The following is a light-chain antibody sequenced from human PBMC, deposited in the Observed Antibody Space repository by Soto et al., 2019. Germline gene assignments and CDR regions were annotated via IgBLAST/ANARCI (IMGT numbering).Light chain of an antibody. CDR2: AAS. CDR1: QGISNY. Sequence: DIQMTQSPCSLSASVGDRVTVSCRASQGISNYLAWYQQKPGKAPRLLIYAASSLQSGVSFRFTGSGSGTDFTLPISSLQPEDVATYYCQNYNWPPFTFGPGTKVDVK. CDR3: QNYNWPPFT. J-gene: IGKJ3*01. V-gene: IGKV1-27*01.